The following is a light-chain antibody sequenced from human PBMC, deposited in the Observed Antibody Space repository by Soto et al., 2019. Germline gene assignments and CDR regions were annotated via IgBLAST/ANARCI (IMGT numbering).Light chain of an antibody. CDR3: QQLTDWPPQWT. J-gene: IGKJ1*01. CDR2: GAS. V-gene: IGKV3D-20*02. CDR1: QSVTNS. Sequence: EIVLAQSPGTLSLSPGERATLSCRASQSVTNSFLAWYQQKPGQAPRLLIYGASRRATGIPARFSGSGSGTDFTLTISSLEPEDFAVYYCQQLTDWPPQWTFGQGTKVDI.